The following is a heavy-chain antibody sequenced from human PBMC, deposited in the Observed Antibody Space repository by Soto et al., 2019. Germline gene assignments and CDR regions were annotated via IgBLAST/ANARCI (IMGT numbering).Heavy chain of an antibody. CDR1: GFTLRNSA. D-gene: IGHD2-8*01. CDR3: AKERRGVVSQDFDS. CDR2: ISDVGGYT. J-gene: IGHJ4*02. Sequence: LXLSCAASGFTLRNSAMHLCRQAPGKGLEWVSGISDVGGYTSYSDGVKGRFTVSRDTSKNTLSLVMKGLRVGDTAIYYCAKERRGVVSQDFDSWGQGTLVTVSS. V-gene: IGHV3-23*01.